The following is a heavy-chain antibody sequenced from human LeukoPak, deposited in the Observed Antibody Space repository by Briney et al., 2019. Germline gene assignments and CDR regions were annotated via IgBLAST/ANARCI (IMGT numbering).Heavy chain of an antibody. V-gene: IGHV3-48*03. CDR2: ITISGHTK. J-gene: IGHJ5*02. Sequence: GGSLRLSCAASGFDLSTYEMNWVRQAPGKGREWIADITISGHTKNYADSVKGRFTISRDNARTSLYLQMNSLRVEHTGVYYCARGDPHADLWGQGTLVTVSS. CDR3: ARGDPHADL. CDR1: GFDLSTYE.